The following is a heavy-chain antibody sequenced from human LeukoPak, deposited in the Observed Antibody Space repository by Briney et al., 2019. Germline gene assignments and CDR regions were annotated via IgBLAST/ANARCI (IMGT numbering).Heavy chain of an antibody. CDR1: GGTFSSYA. V-gene: IGHV1-69*01. CDR2: IIPIFGTA. J-gene: IGHJ5*02. D-gene: IGHD2-15*01. Sequence: GSSVKVSCKASGGTFSSYAISWVRQAPGQGLEWMGWIIPIFGTANYAQKFQGRVTITADESTSTAYMELSSLRSEDTAVYYCARAPAWGYCSGGSCQGWFDPWGQGTLVTVSS. CDR3: ARAPAWGYCSGGSCQGWFDP.